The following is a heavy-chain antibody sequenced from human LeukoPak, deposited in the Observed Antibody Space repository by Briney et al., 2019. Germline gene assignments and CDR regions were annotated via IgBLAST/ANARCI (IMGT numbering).Heavy chain of an antibody. J-gene: IGHJ4*02. Sequence: PGGSLRLSCAASGFFFCTYTMHWVRQAPGKGLDWVALISYSGTTSHYADSVKGRFSISRDNSRNIVFLQMNSLTDEDTAVYYCARDWSTMSTSGTSIDFWGQGTQVTVSS. CDR3: ARDWSTMSTSGTSIDF. D-gene: IGHD5/OR15-5a*01. CDR1: GFFFCTYT. CDR2: ISYSGTTS. V-gene: IGHV3-30*01.